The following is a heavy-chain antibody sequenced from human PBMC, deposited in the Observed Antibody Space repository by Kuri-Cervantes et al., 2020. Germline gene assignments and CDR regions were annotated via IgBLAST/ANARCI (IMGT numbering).Heavy chain of an antibody. D-gene: IGHD1-1*01. Sequence: GESLKISCAASGFTFSSYWMSWVRQAPGKGLEWVANIKQDGSEKYYVDSVKGRFTISRDNAKNSLYLQMNSLRAEDTAVYYCAREAGRTYSLDYWGQGTLVTVSS. CDR3: AREAGRTYSLDY. J-gene: IGHJ4*02. V-gene: IGHV3-7*03. CDR1: GFTFSSYW. CDR2: IKQDGSEK.